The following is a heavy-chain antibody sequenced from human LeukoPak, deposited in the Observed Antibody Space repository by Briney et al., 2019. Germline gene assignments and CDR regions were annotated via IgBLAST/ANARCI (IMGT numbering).Heavy chain of an antibody. Sequence: PSETLSLTCTVSGGSISSYYWSWIRQPPGKGLEWIGYIYYSGSTNYNPSLKSRVTISVDTSKNQFSLKLSSVTAADTAVYYCAREERSGDYDYWGQGTLVTVSS. J-gene: IGHJ4*02. CDR3: AREERSGDYDY. D-gene: IGHD1-1*01. CDR1: GGSISSYY. V-gene: IGHV4-59*01. CDR2: IYYSGST.